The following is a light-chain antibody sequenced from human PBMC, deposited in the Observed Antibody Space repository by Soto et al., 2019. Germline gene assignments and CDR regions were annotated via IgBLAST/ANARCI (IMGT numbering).Light chain of an antibody. Sequence: EIVMTQSPATLSVSPGERATLSCRASQSVRSRLAWYQQKRGQTPRLLISDASTRATGIPARFSGSGSGTEFPLSISSLQSEDFAVYYCQQYDNWPLTFGQGTRLEIK. J-gene: IGKJ5*01. CDR2: DAS. CDR3: QQYDNWPLT. CDR1: QSVRSR. V-gene: IGKV3-15*01.